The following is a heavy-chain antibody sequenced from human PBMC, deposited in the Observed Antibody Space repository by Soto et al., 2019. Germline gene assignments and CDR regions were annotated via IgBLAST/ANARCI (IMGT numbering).Heavy chain of an antibody. V-gene: IGHV4-30-4*01. J-gene: IGHJ4*02. D-gene: IGHD6-19*01. Sequence: SETLSLTCTVSGGSISSGDYYWSWIRQPPGKGLEWIGYIYYSGSTYYNPSLKSRVTISVDTSKNQFSLGLDSVTAADTAVYYCSRIAVSGPRTGFDYWGQGILVTVSS. CDR2: IYYSGST. CDR3: SRIAVSGPRTGFDY. CDR1: GGSISSGDYY.